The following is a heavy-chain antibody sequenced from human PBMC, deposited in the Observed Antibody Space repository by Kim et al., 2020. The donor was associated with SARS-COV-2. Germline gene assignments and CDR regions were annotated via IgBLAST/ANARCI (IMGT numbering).Heavy chain of an antibody. CDR2: T. Sequence: TYYNPSLKSRVTISVDTSKSQFSLKLGSVAAADTAVYYCATGGTTTSPYWGQGTLVTVSS. CDR3: ATGGTTTSPY. D-gene: IGHD1-26*01. V-gene: IGHV4-39*01. J-gene: IGHJ4*02.